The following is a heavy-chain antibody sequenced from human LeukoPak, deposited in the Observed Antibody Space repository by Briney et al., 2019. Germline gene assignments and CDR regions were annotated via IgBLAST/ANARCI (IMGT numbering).Heavy chain of an antibody. CDR1: GLTFRSYG. Sequence: GGSLRLSCAGSGLTFRSYGMHWVRQAPGKGLEWVAVISYDGSNYYYADSVKGRFTISRDNSKNTLYLQMISLRAEDTALYYCARGQHTVTTVYDSWGQGTLVTVSS. CDR3: ARGQHTVTTVYDS. V-gene: IGHV3-30*03. D-gene: IGHD4-17*01. J-gene: IGHJ4*02. CDR2: ISYDGSNY.